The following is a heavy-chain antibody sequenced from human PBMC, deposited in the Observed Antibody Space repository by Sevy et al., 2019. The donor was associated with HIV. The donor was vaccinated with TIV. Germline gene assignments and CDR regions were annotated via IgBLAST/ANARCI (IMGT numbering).Heavy chain of an antibody. Sequence: GGSLRLSCAASGFTFNGYYMSWIRQAPGKGLEWVSYISGSGSSIYYEDSVKGRLTISRDNAEKSVYLQMNSLRDEDTAIYFCARGAGEGDFWSVNYSSWSWFYWGPGTLVTVSS. J-gene: IGHJ4*02. CDR1: GFTFNGYY. CDR2: ISGSGSSI. CDR3: ARGAGEGDFWSVNYSSWSWFY. D-gene: IGHD3-3*01. V-gene: IGHV3-11*04.